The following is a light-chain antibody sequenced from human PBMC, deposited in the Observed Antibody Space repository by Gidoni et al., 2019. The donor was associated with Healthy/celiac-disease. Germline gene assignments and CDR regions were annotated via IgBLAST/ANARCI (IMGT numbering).Light chain of an antibody. Sequence: DLQMPPSPSSLSASVGDRVTITCQASQDISNYLNWYQQKPGKAPKLLIYDASNLETGVPSRFSGSGSGTDFTLTISSLQPEDIATYYCQQYDNIPLTFGGGTKVEIK. V-gene: IGKV1-33*01. CDR3: QQYDNIPLT. CDR2: DAS. CDR1: QDISNY. J-gene: IGKJ4*01.